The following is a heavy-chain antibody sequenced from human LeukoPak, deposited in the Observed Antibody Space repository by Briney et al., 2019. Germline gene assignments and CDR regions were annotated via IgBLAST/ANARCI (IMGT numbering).Heavy chain of an antibody. Sequence: SETLSLTCSVSGYSISSAYYWGWIRQPPGKGLEWIGTMYHSGSTYYNPSLKSRVTISVDTSKNQFSLKLSSVTAADTAVYYCVNGVDYWGQGTLVTVSS. CDR2: MYHSGST. J-gene: IGHJ4*02. CDR3: VNGVDY. CDR1: GYSISSAYY. V-gene: IGHV4-38-2*02. D-gene: IGHD2-8*01.